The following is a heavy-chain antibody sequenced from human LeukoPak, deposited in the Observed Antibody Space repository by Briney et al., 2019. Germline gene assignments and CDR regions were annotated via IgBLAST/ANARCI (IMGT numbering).Heavy chain of an antibody. CDR1: GYSISSGYY. J-gene: IGHJ5*02. Sequence: SETLSLTCTVSGYSISSGYYWGWIRQPPGKGLEWIGTIYHSGSTYYNPSLKSRVTISVDTSKNQFSLKLTSATAADTAVYYCGVYGSGSLTSWGQGTLATVSS. CDR3: GVYGSGSLTS. V-gene: IGHV4-38-2*02. CDR2: IYHSGST. D-gene: IGHD3-10*01.